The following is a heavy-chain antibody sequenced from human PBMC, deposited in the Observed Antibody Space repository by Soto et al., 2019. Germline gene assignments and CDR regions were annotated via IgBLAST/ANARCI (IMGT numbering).Heavy chain of an antibody. CDR1: GFTFSSYG. CDR3: AKVHDSSGYFYFDY. Sequence: QVQLVESGGGVVQPGRSLRLSCAASGFTFSSYGMHWVRQAPGKGLERVAVISYDGSNQYYADSVKGRFTISRDNSKNTLYLQMNSLRAEDTAVYYCAKVHDSSGYFYFDYWGQGTLVTVSS. D-gene: IGHD3-22*01. CDR2: ISYDGSNQ. V-gene: IGHV3-30*18. J-gene: IGHJ4*02.